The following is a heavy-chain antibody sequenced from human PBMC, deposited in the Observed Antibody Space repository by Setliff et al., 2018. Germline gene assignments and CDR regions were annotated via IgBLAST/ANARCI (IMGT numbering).Heavy chain of an antibody. J-gene: IGHJ4*02. CDR2: ISSSSSTI. V-gene: IGHV3-48*01. Sequence: ETLSLSCAASGFTFSSYSMNWVRQAPGKGLEWVSYISSSSSTIYYADSVKGRFTISRDNAKNSLYLQMNSLRAEDTAVYYCARDRGSGSYFLRYFDYWGQGTLVTVSS. CDR3: ARDRGSGSYFLRYFDY. D-gene: IGHD1-26*01. CDR1: GFTFSSYS.